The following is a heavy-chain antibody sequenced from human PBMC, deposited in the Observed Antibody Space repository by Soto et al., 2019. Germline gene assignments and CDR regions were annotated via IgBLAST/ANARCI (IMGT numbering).Heavy chain of an antibody. D-gene: IGHD6-19*01. V-gene: IGHV3-33*01. CDR2: IWYDGSNK. Sequence: GGSLRLSCAASGFTFSSYGMHWVRQAPGKGLEWVAVIWYDGSNKYYADSVKGRFTISRDNSKNTLYLQMNSLRAEDTAVYYCARDMYSSGWSPFHYFDYWGQGTLVTVSS. CDR3: ARDMYSSGWSPFHYFDY. J-gene: IGHJ4*02. CDR1: GFTFSSYG.